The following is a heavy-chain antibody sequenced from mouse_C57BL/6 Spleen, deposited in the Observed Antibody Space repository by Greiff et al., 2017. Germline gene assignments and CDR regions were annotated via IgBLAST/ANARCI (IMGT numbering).Heavy chain of an antibody. V-gene: IGHV5-17*01. CDR3: ARRPTGTSYFDY. CDR2: ISSGSSTI. J-gene: IGHJ2*01. Sequence: EVKVVESGGGLVKPGGSLKLSCAASGFTFSDYGMHWVRQAPEKGLEWVAYISSGSSTIYYADTVKGRFTISRDNAKNTLFLQMTSLRSEDTAMYYCARRPTGTSYFDYWGQGTTLTVSS. D-gene: IGHD4-1*01. CDR1: GFTFSDYG.